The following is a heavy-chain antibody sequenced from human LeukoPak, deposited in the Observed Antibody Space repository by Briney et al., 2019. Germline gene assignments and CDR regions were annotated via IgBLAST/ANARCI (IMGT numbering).Heavy chain of an antibody. CDR1: GGTFSGYY. J-gene: IGHJ6*03. CDR3: ARLSVIVGAALEYYYYYMDV. V-gene: IGHV4-34*01. D-gene: IGHD1-26*01. CDR2: SNDSRGT. Sequence: KASETLSLTCAVYGGTFSGYYWSWIRQPPGKRLEWVGESNDSRGTNYNPSLKSRVTISVDKSKNQVSLKLTSVTAADTAVYYCARLSVIVGAALEYYYYYMDVWGQGTTVTVSS.